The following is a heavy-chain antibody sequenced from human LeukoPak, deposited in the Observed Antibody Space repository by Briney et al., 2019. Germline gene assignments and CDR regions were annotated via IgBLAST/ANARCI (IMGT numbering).Heavy chain of an antibody. J-gene: IGHJ5*02. CDR3: ARAQGIAAAGTLRNWFDP. Sequence: SETLSLTCAVYGGSFSGYYWSWIRQPPGKGLEWIGYIYYSGSTNYNPSLKSRVTISVDTSKNQFSLKLSSVTAADTAVYYCARAQGIAAAGTLRNWFDPWGQGTLVTVSS. D-gene: IGHD6-13*01. CDR1: GGSFSGYY. V-gene: IGHV4-59*01. CDR2: IYYSGST.